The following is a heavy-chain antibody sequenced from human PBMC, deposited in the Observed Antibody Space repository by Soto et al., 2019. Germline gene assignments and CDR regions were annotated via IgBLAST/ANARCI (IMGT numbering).Heavy chain of an antibody. CDR3: ARSNCSGGSCYXRYHYYGMDV. V-gene: IGHV4-59*01. J-gene: IGHJ6*02. CDR2: IYYSGST. Sequence: SDTLSLTCTVSGGSISSYYWSWIRQRPGKGLEGIGYIYYSGSTNYNPSLKSRVTISLDTSKNQFSLKLSSVTAADTAVYYCARSNCSGGSCYXRYHYYGMDVWGQGTTVTVSS. CDR1: GGSISSYY. D-gene: IGHD2-15*01.